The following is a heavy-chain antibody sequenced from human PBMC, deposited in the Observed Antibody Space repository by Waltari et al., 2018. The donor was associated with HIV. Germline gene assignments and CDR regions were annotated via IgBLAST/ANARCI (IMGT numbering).Heavy chain of an antibody. CDR2: ISGSCADS. Sequence: EVQLLESGGGLVQPGGSRRLSCAASGFAYVSYAMTWVRQSPGGGLEWVSAISGSCADSFYADSVQGRFSISRDNSKNTVYLQMNNLRAADTAIYYCAKAFSDNTAYYYDFWGRGTRVTVAS. J-gene: IGHJ4*02. CDR3: AKAFSDNTAYYYDF. V-gene: IGHV3-23*01. CDR1: GFAYVSYA. D-gene: IGHD3-22*01.